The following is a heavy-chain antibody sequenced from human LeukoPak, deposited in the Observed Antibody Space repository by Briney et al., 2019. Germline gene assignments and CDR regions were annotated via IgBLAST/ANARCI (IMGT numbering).Heavy chain of an antibody. J-gene: IGHJ3*02. CDR3: ALTGYSYGEILSDGAFDI. Sequence: PGGSLRLSCAASGFTFSSYSMNWVRQAPGKGLEWVSGISGSGGTTYYADSVKGRFTISRDNSKNTLYLQMNSLRAEDTAVYYCALTGYSYGEILSDGAFDIWGQGTMVTVSS. CDR1: GFTFSSYS. CDR2: ISGSGGTT. V-gene: IGHV3-23*01. D-gene: IGHD5-18*01.